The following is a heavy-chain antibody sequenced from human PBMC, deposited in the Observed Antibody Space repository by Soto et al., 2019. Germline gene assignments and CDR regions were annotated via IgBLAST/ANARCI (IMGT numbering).Heavy chain of an antibody. V-gene: IGHV1-69*01. CDR3: ALQYGAGRPVGKYYYYYGMDV. J-gene: IGHJ6*02. D-gene: IGHD3-10*01. CDR2: IIPIFGTA. Sequence: QVQLVQSGAEVKKPGSSVKVSCKASGGTFSSYAISWVRQAPGQGLEWMGGIIPIFGTAKYAQKFQGRVTITADESTSTACMELRSLRSVYTAVYYCALQYGAGRPVGKYYYYYGMDVWGQGTTVTVSS. CDR1: GGTFSSYA.